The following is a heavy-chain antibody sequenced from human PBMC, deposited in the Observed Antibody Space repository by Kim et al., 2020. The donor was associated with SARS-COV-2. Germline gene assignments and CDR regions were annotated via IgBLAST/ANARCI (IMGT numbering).Heavy chain of an antibody. J-gene: IGHJ6*02. CDR3: ARRNGSLYYYAMDV. V-gene: IGHV4-39*01. Sequence: NPSIKSRVTISVDTSKNQFSLKLSSMTAADTAVYYCARRNGSLYYYAMDVWGQGTTVTVSS. D-gene: IGHD3-10*01.